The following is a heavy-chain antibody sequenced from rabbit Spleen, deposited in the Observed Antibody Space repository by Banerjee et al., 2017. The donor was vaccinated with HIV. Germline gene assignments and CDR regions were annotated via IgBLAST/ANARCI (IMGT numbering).Heavy chain of an antibody. CDR3: ARNYVNAFDP. J-gene: IGHJ2*01. CDR2: IEPIFGNT. V-gene: IGHV1S47*01. Sequence: QEQLVESGGGLVQSGGSLKLSCKASGFDFSNYGVSWVRQAPGKGLEWIGYIEPIFGNTYYANWVNGRFTISSHNAQNTLYLQLSSLTAADTATYFCARNYVNAFDPWAPGPWSPS. CDR1: GFDFSNYG. D-gene: IGHD1-1*01.